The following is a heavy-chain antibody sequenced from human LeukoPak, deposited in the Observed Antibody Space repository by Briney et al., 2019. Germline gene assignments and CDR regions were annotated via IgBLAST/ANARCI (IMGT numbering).Heavy chain of an antibody. J-gene: IGHJ4*02. CDR3: AREIGRMGFYY. D-gene: IGHD2-8*01. CDR2: INPSGGST. V-gene: IGHV1-46*01. Sequence: ASVKVSCKASGYTFTSYYMHRVRQAPGQGLEWMGIINPSGGSTSYAQRFQGRVTMTRDTSTSTVYMELSSLRSEDTAVYYCAREIGRMGFYYWGQGTLVTVSS. CDR1: GYTFTSYY.